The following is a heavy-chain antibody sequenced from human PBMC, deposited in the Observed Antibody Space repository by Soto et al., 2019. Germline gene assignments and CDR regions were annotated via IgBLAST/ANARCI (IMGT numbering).Heavy chain of an antibody. CDR2: INPNSGGT. D-gene: IGHD2-8*01. J-gene: IGHJ4*02. V-gene: IGHV1-2*04. CDR3: ARGGLTTNGVCSNEGPCGFDY. Sequence: GTSVKVSCKASGYTYTGYYMHWVRQAPEQGLEWMGWINPNSGGTNYAQKFQGWVTMTRDTSISTAYMELSRLRSDDTAVYYCARGGLTTNGVCSNEGPCGFDYWGQGTLVTVSS. CDR1: GYTYTGYY.